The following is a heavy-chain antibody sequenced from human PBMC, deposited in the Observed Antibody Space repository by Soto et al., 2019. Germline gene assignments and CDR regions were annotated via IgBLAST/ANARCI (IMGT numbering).Heavy chain of an antibody. Sequence: ASVKVSCKASGYTFTSYYMHWVRQAPGQGLEWMGIINPSGGSTSYAQKFQGRVTMTRDTSTGTVYMELSSLRSEDTAVYYCARDQVAAAGTGQNYYYYYGMDVWGQGTTVTVSS. V-gene: IGHV1-46*01. CDR2: INPSGGST. CDR1: GYTFTSYY. D-gene: IGHD6-13*01. J-gene: IGHJ6*02. CDR3: ARDQVAAAGTGQNYYYYYGMDV.